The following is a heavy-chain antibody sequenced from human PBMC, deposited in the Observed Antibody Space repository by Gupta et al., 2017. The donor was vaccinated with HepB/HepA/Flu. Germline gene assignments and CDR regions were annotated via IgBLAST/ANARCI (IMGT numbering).Heavy chain of an antibody. CDR2: ISYDGSNK. V-gene: IGHV3-30*03. D-gene: IGHD5-24*01. CDR3: ARLSRDEGLSAFDI. Sequence: QVQLVESGGGVVQPGRSLRLSCAASGFTFSSYGMHWVRQAPGKGLEWVAVISYDGSNKYYADSVKGRFTISRDNSKNTLYLQMNSLRAEDTAVYYCARLSRDEGLSAFDIWGQGTMVTVSS. J-gene: IGHJ3*02. CDR1: GFTFSSYG.